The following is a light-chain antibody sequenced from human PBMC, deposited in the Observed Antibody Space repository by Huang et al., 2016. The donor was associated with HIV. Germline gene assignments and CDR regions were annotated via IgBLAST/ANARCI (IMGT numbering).Light chain of an antibody. Sequence: EIVLTPSPGTLSLSPGDRATLTCRASQFVANAYVAWYQHKPGQSPRLLIYGASMMASGIPDRFSGSGFGTDFTLTISSLEPDDFAVYFCQQCGSPTWTFGQGTKVEIK. J-gene: IGKJ1*01. CDR3: QQCGSPTWT. CDR1: QFVANAY. CDR2: GAS. V-gene: IGKV3-20*01.